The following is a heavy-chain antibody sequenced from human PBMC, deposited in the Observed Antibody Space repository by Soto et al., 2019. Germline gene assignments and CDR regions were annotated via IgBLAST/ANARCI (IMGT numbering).Heavy chain of an antibody. Sequence: GASVKVSCKASGYTFTSYAISWVRQAPGQGLEWMGWINAYNSHTNYAQKLQGRVTMTTDTSTSTAYMELRSLRSDDTAVYYCVRDSPPNYLWGQGTLVTVSS. V-gene: IGHV1-18*01. J-gene: IGHJ5*02. CDR3: VRDSPPNYL. CDR2: INAYNSHT. D-gene: IGHD7-27*01. CDR1: GYTFTSYA.